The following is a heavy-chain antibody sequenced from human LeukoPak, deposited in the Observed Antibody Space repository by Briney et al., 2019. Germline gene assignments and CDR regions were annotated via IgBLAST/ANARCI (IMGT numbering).Heavy chain of an antibody. CDR2: IIPILGIA. J-gene: IGHJ4*02. CDR3: ARDSPPYAYSGYDWSSPLDYYFDH. Sequence: SVKVSCKASGGTFSSYAISWVRQAPGQGLEWMGRIIPILGIANYAQKFQGRVTITADKSTSTAYMELSSLRSEDTAVYYCARDSPPYAYSGYDWSSPLDYYFDHWGQGTLVTVSS. V-gene: IGHV1-69*04. CDR1: GGTFSSYA. D-gene: IGHD5-12*01.